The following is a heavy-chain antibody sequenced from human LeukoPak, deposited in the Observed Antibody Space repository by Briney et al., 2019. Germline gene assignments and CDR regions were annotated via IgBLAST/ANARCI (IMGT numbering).Heavy chain of an antibody. Sequence: PGGSLRLSCAASGFTFSHYGMHWVRQTPGKGLEWVAIIWDDGSNKYYADSVKGRSTISRDNSKNTLYLQMNSLRAEDTAVYYCARDLGTTGTRRGAFDIWGQGTMVTVSS. V-gene: IGHV3-33*01. CDR2: IWDDGSNK. CDR1: GFTFSHYG. D-gene: IGHD1-1*01. J-gene: IGHJ3*02. CDR3: ARDLGTTGTRRGAFDI.